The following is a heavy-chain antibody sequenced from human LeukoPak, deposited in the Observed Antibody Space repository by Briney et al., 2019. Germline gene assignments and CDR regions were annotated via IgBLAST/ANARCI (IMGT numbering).Heavy chain of an antibody. J-gene: IGHJ3*02. CDR2: MNPHSGGT. Sequence: ASVRVSCKASGYTFSANYIHWVRQAPGQGLEWMGWMNPHSGGTNYGENFQGRVTLTRDTSISTAYMDLSSLISDDTAVYYCAREFMRVTAFDIWGQGTMVTVSS. CDR1: GYTFSANY. V-gene: IGHV1-2*02. D-gene: IGHD2-21*02. CDR3: AREFMRVTAFDI.